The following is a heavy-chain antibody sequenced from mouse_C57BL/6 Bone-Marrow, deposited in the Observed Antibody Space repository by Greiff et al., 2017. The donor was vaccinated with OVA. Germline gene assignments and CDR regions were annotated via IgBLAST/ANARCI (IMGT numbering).Heavy chain of an antibody. CDR1: GYTFTSYW. CDR3: ARSGTTVVATSFDY. CDR2: IDPSYSYT. D-gene: IGHD1-1*01. J-gene: IGHJ2*01. Sequence: VQLQQPGAELVKPGASVKLSCKASGYTFTSYWMQWVKQRPGQGLEWIGEIDPSYSYTNYNQKFKGKATLTVDTSSSTAYMQLSSLTSEDSAVYYCARSGTTVVATSFDYWGQGTTLTVSS. V-gene: IGHV1-50*01.